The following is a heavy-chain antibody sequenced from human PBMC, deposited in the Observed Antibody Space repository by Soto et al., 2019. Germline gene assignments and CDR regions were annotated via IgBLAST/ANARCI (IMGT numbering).Heavy chain of an antibody. J-gene: IGHJ3*02. CDR3: ARELESGYDPGAFDI. D-gene: IGHD5-12*01. CDR2: IYSGGKT. V-gene: IGHV3-66*01. CDR1: GFTVSSNY. Sequence: EVQLVESGGGLVQPGGSLRPSCAASGFTVSSNYMTWVRQAPGKGLEWVSIIYSGGKTYYADSVKGRFAISRDNAKNNLYLPMNRLSAEDTAVYYCARELESGYDPGAFDIWGQGTMVTVSS.